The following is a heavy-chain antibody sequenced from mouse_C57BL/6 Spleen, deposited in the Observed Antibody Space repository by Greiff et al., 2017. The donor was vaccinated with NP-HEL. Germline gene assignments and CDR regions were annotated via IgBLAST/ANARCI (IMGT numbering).Heavy chain of an antibody. Sequence: EVQLVESGPGLVKPSQSLSLTCSVTGYSITSGYYWNWIRQFPGNKLEWMGYISYDGSNNYNPSLKNRISITRDTSKNQFFLKLNSVTTEDTATYYGARAVNWDGYFDYWGQGTTLTVSS. V-gene: IGHV3-6*01. D-gene: IGHD4-1*01. CDR3: ARAVNWDGYFDY. CDR2: ISYDGSN. CDR1: GYSITSGYY. J-gene: IGHJ2*01.